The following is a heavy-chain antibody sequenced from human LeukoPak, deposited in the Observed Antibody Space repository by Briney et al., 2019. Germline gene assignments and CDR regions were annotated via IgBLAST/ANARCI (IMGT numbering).Heavy chain of an antibody. CDR2: IGTAGDT. V-gene: IGHV3-13*01. D-gene: IGHD2-2*02. CDR3: ARAALDCSSTSCYNHFDL. CDR1: GFTFSSYD. J-gene: IGHJ2*01. Sequence: GGSLRLSCAASGFTFSSYDMHWVRQATGKGLEWVSAIGTAGDTYYPGSVKGRFTISRENAKNSLYLQMNSLRAGDTAVYYCARAALDCSSTSCYNHFDLWGRGTLVTVSS.